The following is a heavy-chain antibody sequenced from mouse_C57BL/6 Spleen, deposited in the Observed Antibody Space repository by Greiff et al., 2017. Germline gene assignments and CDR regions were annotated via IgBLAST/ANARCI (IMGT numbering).Heavy chain of an antibody. CDR1: GFTFSSYT. Sequence: DVMLVESGGGLVKPGGSLKLSCAASGFTFSSYTMSWVRQTPEKRLEWVATISGGGGNTYYPDSVKGRFTISRDNAKNTLYLQMSSLRSEDTALYYCARHSKEYAMDYWGQGTSVTVSS. CDR2: ISGGGGNT. J-gene: IGHJ4*01. CDR3: ARHSKEYAMDY. V-gene: IGHV5-9*01. D-gene: IGHD2-5*01.